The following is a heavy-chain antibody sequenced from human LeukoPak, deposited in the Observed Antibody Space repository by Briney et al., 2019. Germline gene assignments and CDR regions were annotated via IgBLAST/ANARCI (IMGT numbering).Heavy chain of an antibody. V-gene: IGHV3-33*06. CDR2: IWYGGSNK. CDR3: AKDGALLRWPVYYFDY. D-gene: IGHD4-23*01. J-gene: IGHJ4*02. Sequence: PGRSLRLSCAASGFTFSSYGMHWVRQAPGKGLEWVAVIWYGGSNKYYADSVKGRFTISRDNSKNTLYLQMNSLRAEDTAVYYCAKDGALLRWPVYYFDYWGQGTLVTVSS. CDR1: GFTFSSYG.